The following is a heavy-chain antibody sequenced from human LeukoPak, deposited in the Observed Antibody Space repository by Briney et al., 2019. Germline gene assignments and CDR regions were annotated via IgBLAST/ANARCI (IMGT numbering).Heavy chain of an antibody. CDR3: ASPGYCSGGSCLDY. Sequence: GGSLRLSCAASGFTFSSHSMNWVRQAPGKGLEWVSSISSSSSYIYYADSVKGRFTISRDNAKNSLYLQMNSLRAEDTAVYYCASPGYCSGGSCLDYWGQGTLVTVSS. CDR1: GFTFSSHS. CDR2: ISSSSSYI. D-gene: IGHD2-15*01. J-gene: IGHJ4*02. V-gene: IGHV3-21*01.